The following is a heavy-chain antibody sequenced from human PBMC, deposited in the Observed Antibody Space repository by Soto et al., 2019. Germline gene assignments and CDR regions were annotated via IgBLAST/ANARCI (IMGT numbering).Heavy chain of an antibody. CDR2: ISAYNGNT. J-gene: IGHJ1*01. CDR1: GYTFTSYG. CDR3: ASWGCSGGSCYGGYFQH. V-gene: IGHV1-18*01. Sequence: QVQLVQSGAEVKKPGASVKVSCKASGYTFTSYGISWVRQAPGQGLEWMGWISAYNGNTNYAQKLQGRVTMTTDTSTSTAYMELRSLSSDDTAVYYCASWGCSGGSCYGGYFQHWGQGTLVTVSS. D-gene: IGHD2-15*01.